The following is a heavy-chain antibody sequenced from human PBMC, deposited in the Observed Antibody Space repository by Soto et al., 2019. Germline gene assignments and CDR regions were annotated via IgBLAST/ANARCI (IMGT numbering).Heavy chain of an antibody. Sequence: EVQLLESGGGLVQPGGSLRLSCAASGFTFSSYAMSWVRQAPGKGLEWVSAISGSGGSTYYADSVKGRFTISRDNSKNTLYLQMNSLRAEDTAVYYCAKVTADLGVKRVVTRFYFDYWGQGTLVTVSS. V-gene: IGHV3-23*01. J-gene: IGHJ4*02. D-gene: IGHD3-3*01. CDR3: AKVTADLGVKRVVTRFYFDY. CDR2: ISGSGGST. CDR1: GFTFSSYA.